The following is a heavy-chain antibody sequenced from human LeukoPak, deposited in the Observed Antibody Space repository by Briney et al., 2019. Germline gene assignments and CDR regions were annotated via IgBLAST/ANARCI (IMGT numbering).Heavy chain of an antibody. CDR3: ATDRSMIVAAYAFDI. Sequence: GASVKVSCKASGYTFTGYYMHWVRQAPGQGLEWMGWINPNSGGANYAQKFQGWVTMTEDTSTDTAYMELSSLRSEDTAVYYCATDRSMIVAAYAFDIWGQGTMVTVSS. J-gene: IGHJ3*02. CDR2: INPNSGGA. CDR1: GYTFTGYY. V-gene: IGHV1-2*04. D-gene: IGHD3-22*01.